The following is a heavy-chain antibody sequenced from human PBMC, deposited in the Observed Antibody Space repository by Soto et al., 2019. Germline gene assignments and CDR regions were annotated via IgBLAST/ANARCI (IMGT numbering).Heavy chain of an antibody. J-gene: IGHJ3*02. D-gene: IGHD3-22*01. CDR2: IYFRGNT. CDR3: AREGGSYDSGGYLIRGAFDI. Sequence: SETLSLTCSVSGDSISRIDYYWTWIRQHPERGLEWIGNIYFRGNTYYSPSLESRLTISVDTSKNQFSLKLTSVTAADTAVYYCAREGGSYDSGGYLIRGAFDIWGQGTMVT. V-gene: IGHV4-31*03. CDR1: GDSISRIDYY.